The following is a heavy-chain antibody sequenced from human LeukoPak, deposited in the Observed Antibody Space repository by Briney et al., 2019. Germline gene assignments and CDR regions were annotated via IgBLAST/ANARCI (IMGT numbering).Heavy chain of an antibody. CDR1: GFTFSSYE. D-gene: IGHD3-10*02. Sequence: GSLRLSCAASGFTFSSYEMNWVRQAPGKGLEWVSYISSSGSTIYYADSVKGRFTISRDNAKNSLCLQMNSLRAEDTAVYYCAELGITMIGGVWGKGTTVTISP. J-gene: IGHJ6*04. CDR2: ISSSGSTI. CDR3: AELGITMIGGV. V-gene: IGHV3-48*03.